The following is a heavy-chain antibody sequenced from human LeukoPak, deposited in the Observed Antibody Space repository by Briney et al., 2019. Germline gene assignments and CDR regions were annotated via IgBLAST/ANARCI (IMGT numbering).Heavy chain of an antibody. CDR2: INPNSGGT. CDR1: GYTFTGYY. Sequence: ASVTVSCTASGYTFTGYYMHWVRQAPGQGLEWMGRINPNSGGTNYAQKFQGRVTMTRDTSISTAYMELSRLRSDDTAVYYCARVAQGGSNLFDYWGQGTLVTVSS. D-gene: IGHD1-14*01. V-gene: IGHV1-2*06. CDR3: ARVAQGGSNLFDY. J-gene: IGHJ4*02.